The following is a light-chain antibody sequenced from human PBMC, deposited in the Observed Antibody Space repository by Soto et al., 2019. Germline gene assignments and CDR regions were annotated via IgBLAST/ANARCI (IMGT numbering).Light chain of an antibody. Sequence: DIQMNQSPASLSASVGDRVTITCQASQDISNYLNWYQQKPGKAPKLLIYDASNLETGVPSRFSGSGSGTDFTFTISSLQPEDIATYYCQQYDNLPRTFGQGTRLAI. CDR3: QQYDNLPRT. CDR1: QDISNY. CDR2: DAS. J-gene: IGKJ5*01. V-gene: IGKV1-33*01.